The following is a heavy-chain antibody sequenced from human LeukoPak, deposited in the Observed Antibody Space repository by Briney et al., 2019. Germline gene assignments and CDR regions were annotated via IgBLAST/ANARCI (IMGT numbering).Heavy chain of an antibody. CDR3: ARPLAVAGIGFDY. Sequence: ASVKVSCKASGYTFTGYYMHWVRQAPGQGLEWMGWINPNSGGTNYAQKFQGRVSMTRDTSISTAYMELSRLRSEDTAVYYCARPLAVAGIGFDYWGQGTLVTVSS. CDR1: GYTFTGYY. J-gene: IGHJ4*02. CDR2: INPNSGGT. V-gene: IGHV1-2*02. D-gene: IGHD6-19*01.